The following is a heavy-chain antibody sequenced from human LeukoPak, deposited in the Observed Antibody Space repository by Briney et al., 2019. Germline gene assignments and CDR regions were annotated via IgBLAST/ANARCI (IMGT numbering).Heavy chain of an antibody. CDR3: ASDWVFYGLDV. CDR2: IKQDGSEK. D-gene: IGHD7-27*01. Sequence: GGSLRLSCAASGFTFSNYWMSWVRQAPGKGLGWVANIKQDGSEKYYVDSVKGRFTISRDNARNTLYLQMNSLRPEDTAIYYCASDWVFYGLDVWGQGTTVTVSS. V-gene: IGHV3-7*01. J-gene: IGHJ6*02. CDR1: GFTFSNYW.